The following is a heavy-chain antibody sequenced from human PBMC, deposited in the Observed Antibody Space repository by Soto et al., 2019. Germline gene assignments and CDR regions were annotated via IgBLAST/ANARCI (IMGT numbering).Heavy chain of an antibody. D-gene: IGHD6-19*01. J-gene: IGHJ6*02. CDR1: VFTFSSYD. CDR3: ARSIAVAGIALISPMDV. Sequence: GSLRLSGAASVFTFSSYDMHWVRQATGKGLEWVSAIGTAGDPYYPGSVKGRFTISRENAKNSLYLQMNSLRAGDTAVYYCARSIAVAGIALISPMDVWGQGTTVTVSS. CDR2: IGTAGDP. V-gene: IGHV3-13*05.